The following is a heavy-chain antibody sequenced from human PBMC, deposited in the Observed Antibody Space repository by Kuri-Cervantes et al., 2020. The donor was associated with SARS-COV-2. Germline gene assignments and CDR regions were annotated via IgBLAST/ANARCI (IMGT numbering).Heavy chain of an antibody. CDR3: TRDSFWSGYYDY. D-gene: IGHD3-3*01. V-gene: IGHV3-49*04. CDR1: GFTFSSYW. Sequence: GGSLRLSCAASGFTFSSYWMSWVRQAPGKGLEWVGFIRSKAYGGTTEYAASVKGRFTTSRDDSKSIAYLQMNSLKTEDTAVYYCTRDSFWSGYYDYWGQGTLVTVSS. J-gene: IGHJ4*02. CDR2: IRSKAYGGTT.